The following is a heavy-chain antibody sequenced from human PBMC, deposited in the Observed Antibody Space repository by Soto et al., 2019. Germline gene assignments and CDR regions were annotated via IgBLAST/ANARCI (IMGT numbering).Heavy chain of an antibody. V-gene: IGHV1-3*01. Sequence: QVQVVQSGAEVKKPGASVKISCKASGYTFSTHAMHWVRQAPGQSLEWMGWTNGGTGQTKHSHRFQDRISITRDTSASTAYMELSSLRSEDTAVYYCARGKGMEENYYYYGLDIWGQGTTVTVSS. J-gene: IGHJ6*02. CDR1: GYTFSTHA. CDR3: ARGKGMEENYYYYGLDI. D-gene: IGHD1-1*01. CDR2: TNGGTGQT.